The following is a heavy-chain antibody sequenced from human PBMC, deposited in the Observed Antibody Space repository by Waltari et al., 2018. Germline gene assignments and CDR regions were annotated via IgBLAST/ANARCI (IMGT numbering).Heavy chain of an antibody. Sequence: QVQLQQWGAGLLKPSETLSLTCAVYGGSFSGYYWSWIRQPPGKGLEWIGEINHSGSTNYNPSLKIRVTISVDPSKNQFSLKLGSVTAADTAVYYCARSRGAIVVVVAPLLGWFDPWGQGTLVTVSS. CDR2: INHSGST. D-gene: IGHD2-15*01. CDR3: ARSRGAIVVVVAPLLGWFDP. CDR1: GGSFSGYY. J-gene: IGHJ5*02. V-gene: IGHV4-34*01.